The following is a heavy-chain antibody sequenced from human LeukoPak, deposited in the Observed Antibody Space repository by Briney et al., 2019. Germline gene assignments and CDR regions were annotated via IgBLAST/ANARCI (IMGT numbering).Heavy chain of an antibody. Sequence: PGKSLRLSCAASGFTFSNNWMSWVRQAPGKGLEWVANIRQDGSDKYYMDSVKGRFTISRDNAKNSLSLQMNSLRVEDTAVYYCARDRDCGDGGCYPHFDYWGQGVRVTVSS. CDR2: IRQDGSDK. V-gene: IGHV3-7*01. CDR1: GFTFSNNW. CDR3: ARDRDCGDGGCYPHFDY. J-gene: IGHJ4*02. D-gene: IGHD2-15*01.